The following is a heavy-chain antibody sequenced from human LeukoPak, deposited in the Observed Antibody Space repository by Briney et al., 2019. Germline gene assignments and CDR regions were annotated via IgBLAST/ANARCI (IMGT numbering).Heavy chain of an antibody. CDR2: IRGDGAST. V-gene: IGHV3-64*05. Sequence: GGSLRLSCAASGFTFSDYYVSWIRQAPGKGLEYVSGIRGDGASTYYADSVKGRFTISRDNSKNTLYVQMTSLRAEDTAVYYCVYQVQGVVKWGQGTLVTVSS. CDR3: VYQVQGVVK. J-gene: IGHJ4*02. CDR1: GFTFSDYY. D-gene: IGHD3-3*01.